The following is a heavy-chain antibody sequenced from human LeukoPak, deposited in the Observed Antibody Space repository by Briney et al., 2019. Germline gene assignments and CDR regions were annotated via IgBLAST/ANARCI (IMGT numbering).Heavy chain of an antibody. CDR2: ISSSSSYI. CDR3: AREGITGIMRGYFDY. V-gene: IGHV3-21*01. J-gene: IGHJ4*02. CDR1: GFTFSSYS. Sequence: PGGSLRLSCAASGFTFSSYSMNWVRQAPGKGLEWVSSISSSSSYIYYADSVKGRFTISRDNAKNSLYLQMNSLRAEDTAVYYCAREGITGIMRGYFDYWGQGTLVTVSS. D-gene: IGHD1-20*01.